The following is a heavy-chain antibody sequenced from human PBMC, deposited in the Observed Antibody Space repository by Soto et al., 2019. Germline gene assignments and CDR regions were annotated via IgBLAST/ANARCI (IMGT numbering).Heavy chain of an antibody. CDR2: IYYSGST. V-gene: IGHV4-39*01. Sequence: ETLSLTCTVSGGSISSSSYYWGWIRQPPGKGLEWIGSIYYSGSTYYNPSLKSRVTISVDTSKNQFSLKLSSVTAADTAVYYCARRGRCGGDCYSNWFDPWGQGTLVTVSS. CDR3: ARRGRCGGDCYSNWFDP. CDR1: GGSISSSSYY. J-gene: IGHJ5*02. D-gene: IGHD2-21*02.